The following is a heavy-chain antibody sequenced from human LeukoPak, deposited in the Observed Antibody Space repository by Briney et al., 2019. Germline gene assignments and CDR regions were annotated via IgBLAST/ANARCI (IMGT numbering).Heavy chain of an antibody. CDR3: ASDPLSYWGSGSYYPSDF. J-gene: IGHJ4*02. Sequence: PSETLSLTCAVSGDSISSSNYYWGWIRQPPGKGLEWIGSIYYSGSTYYNPSLRSRVTMSVDTSKNQFSLKINSVTAADTAVYYCASDPLSYWGSGSYYPSDFWDQGTLVTVSS. V-gene: IGHV4-39*07. CDR2: IYYSGST. D-gene: IGHD1-26*01. CDR1: GDSISSSNYY.